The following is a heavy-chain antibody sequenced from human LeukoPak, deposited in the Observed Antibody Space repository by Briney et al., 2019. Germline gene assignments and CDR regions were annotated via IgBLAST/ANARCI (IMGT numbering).Heavy chain of an antibody. V-gene: IGHV4-59*11. J-gene: IGHJ5*02. CDR2: IYYSGTT. CDR1: GGSISSHY. D-gene: IGHD3-3*01. CDR3: AKEVTYYPFLGGYFNWFDP. Sequence: SETLSLTCTVSGGSISSHYWSWIRQPPGKGLEWIGNIYYSGTTYYNPSLKSRVTISVDTSKTQFSLNLSSVTAADKAGYFCAKEVTYYPFLGGYFNWFDPWGQGTLVTVSS.